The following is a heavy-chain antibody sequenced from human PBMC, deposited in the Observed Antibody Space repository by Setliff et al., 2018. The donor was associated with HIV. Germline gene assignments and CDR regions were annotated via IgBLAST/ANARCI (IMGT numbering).Heavy chain of an antibody. D-gene: IGHD5-18*01. CDR3: ARGSRGYSYAYHYYHMDA. CDR2: IYYSGST. J-gene: IGHJ6*03. Sequence: PSETLSLTCAVYGGSFSGYSWCWSRQPPGKGLEWIGYIYYSGSTNYNPSLKSRVTISVDTSKNQFSLKLSSVTAADTSVYYCARGSRGYSYAYHYYHMDAWGKGTTVTVSS. V-gene: IGHV4-59*01. CDR1: GGSFSGYS.